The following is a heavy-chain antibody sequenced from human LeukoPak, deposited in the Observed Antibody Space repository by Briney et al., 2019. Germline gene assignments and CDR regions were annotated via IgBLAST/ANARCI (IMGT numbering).Heavy chain of an antibody. V-gene: IGHV4-34*01. J-gene: IGHJ4*02. CDR2: INHSGST. D-gene: IGHD3-10*01. CDR1: GGSFSGYY. CDR3: AREAEIIIDY. Sequence: SETLSLTCAVYGGSFSGYYWSWIRQPPGKGLEWIGEINHSGSTNYNPSLKSRVTISVDTSKNQFSLKLSSVTAADTAVYYCAREAEIIIDYWGQGTLVTVSS.